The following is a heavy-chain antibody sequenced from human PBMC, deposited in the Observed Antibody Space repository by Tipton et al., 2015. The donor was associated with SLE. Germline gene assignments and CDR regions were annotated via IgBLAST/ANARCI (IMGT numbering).Heavy chain of an antibody. V-gene: IGHV4-28*01. D-gene: IGHD5-18*01. Sequence: PGLVKPSDTLSLTCNVSVYSISSSHWWGWIRQPPGKGLEWIGHIYYGGTTSYNSSLKSRVTISVDTSKKHFSLNLRSVTAADTAVYYCARPNGYDAFDIWGQGTLVTVSS. CDR1: VYSISSSHW. CDR2: IYYGGTT. CDR3: ARPNGYDAFDI. J-gene: IGHJ3*02.